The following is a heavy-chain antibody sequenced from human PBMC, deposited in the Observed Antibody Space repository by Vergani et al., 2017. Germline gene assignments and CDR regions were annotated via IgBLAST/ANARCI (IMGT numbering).Heavy chain of an antibody. CDR1: GCSVSNSG. J-gene: IGHJ5*01. V-gene: IGHV3-30*02. Sequence: QVQLVESGGGVVQPGGSLRLSCVASGCSVSNSGMHWVRQTPGKGLEWVAFIQYDGSDIFYADFVEGRFTISRDNSKNSLYLQMRSLRFDDTAIYYCVRAKCSGPCFMSNWFDSWGQGTLVTVSS. CDR2: IQYDGSDI. CDR3: VRAKCSGPCFMSNWFDS. D-gene: IGHD2-15*01.